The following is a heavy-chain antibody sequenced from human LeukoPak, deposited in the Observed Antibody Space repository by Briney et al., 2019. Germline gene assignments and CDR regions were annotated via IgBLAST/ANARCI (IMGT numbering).Heavy chain of an antibody. CDR3: ARDRDFYGSGSYFRISYNYYVMDV. J-gene: IGHJ6*02. D-gene: IGHD3-10*01. V-gene: IGHV3-30*04. CDR2: ISYDGSKQ. Sequence: GGSLRLSCAASGFTFSIYAMHWVRQAPGKGLEWVAVISYDGSKQYYADSVRGRFTISRNNSKNTLYLQMNSLRAEDTAVYYCARDRDFYGSGSYFRISYNYYVMDVWGQGTTVTVSS. CDR1: GFTFSIYA.